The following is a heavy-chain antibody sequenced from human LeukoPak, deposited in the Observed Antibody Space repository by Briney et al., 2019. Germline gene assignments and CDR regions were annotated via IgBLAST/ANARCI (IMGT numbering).Heavy chain of an antibody. J-gene: IGHJ3*02. CDR2: ISSSRSNI. D-gene: IGHD3-22*01. CDR3: ARVRKRFMIVSHQDAFDI. V-gene: IGHV3-21*01. CDR1: GFTFSSYA. Sequence: GGSLRLSCAASGFTFSSYAMHWVRQAPGKGLEWVSFISSSRSNIYYADSVKGRFTISRDNAKNSLYLQMNSLRAEDTAVYYCARVRKRFMIVSHQDAFDIWGQGTMVTVSS.